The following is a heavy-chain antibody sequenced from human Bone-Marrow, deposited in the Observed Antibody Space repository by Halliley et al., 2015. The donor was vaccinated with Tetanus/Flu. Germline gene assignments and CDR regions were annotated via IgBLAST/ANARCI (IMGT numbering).Heavy chain of an antibody. CDR2: ISNTGST. V-gene: IGHV4-59*02. CDR1: GDSVSSHY. Sequence: TLSLTCTVSGDSVSSHYWSWIRQPPGKRLERIGYISNTGSTRYNPSLKSRVTISVDTSKNQFSLKLNSVYDSDTAIYYCAKNGRNSAGGAEFFHHWGQGTPVTVSS. D-gene: IGHD3-10*01. J-gene: IGHJ1*01. CDR3: AKNGRNSAGGAEFFHH.